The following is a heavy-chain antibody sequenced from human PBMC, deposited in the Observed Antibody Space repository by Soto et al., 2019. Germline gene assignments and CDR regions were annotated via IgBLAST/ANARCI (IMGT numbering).Heavy chain of an antibody. CDR2: IYPGDSDT. V-gene: IGHV5-51*01. CDR1: GYSFTSYW. CDR3: ARRGPMVRGVLQVEFDY. D-gene: IGHD3-10*01. J-gene: IGHJ4*02. Sequence: GESLKISCKGSGYSFTSYWIGWVRQMPGKGLEWMGIIYPGDSDTRYSPSFQGQVTISADKSISTAYLQWSSLKASDTAMYYCARRGPMVRGVLQVEFDYWGQGTLVTVSS.